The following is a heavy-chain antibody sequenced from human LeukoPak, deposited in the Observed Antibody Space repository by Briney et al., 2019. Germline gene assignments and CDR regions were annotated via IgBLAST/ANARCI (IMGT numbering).Heavy chain of an antibody. D-gene: IGHD1-26*01. CDR2: INPSGGST. J-gene: IGHJ4*02. V-gene: IGHV1-46*03. Sequence: ASVKVSCKASGYTFTSYYMHWVRQAPGQGLEWMGIINPSGGSTSYAQKFQGRVTMTRDTSTSTVCMELSSVRFEDTAIYCCAPGGRGNCDYWGQGTLVTVSS. CDR1: GYTFTSYY. CDR3: APGGRGNCDY.